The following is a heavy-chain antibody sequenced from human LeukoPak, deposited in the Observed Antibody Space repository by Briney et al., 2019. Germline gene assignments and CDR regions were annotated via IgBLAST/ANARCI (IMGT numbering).Heavy chain of an antibody. CDR3: AKGQYSYPPDAFDM. CDR1: GFNFSNYG. CDR2: ISYDGSNK. J-gene: IGHJ3*02. Sequence: PGRSLRLSCAASGFNFSNYGMHWVRQAPGKGLEWVAVISYDGSNKYYADSVKGRFTISRDNSRNTLYLQMNSLRPEDTAVYYCAKGQYSYPPDAFDMWGQGTMVTVSS. D-gene: IGHD1-26*01. V-gene: IGHV3-30*18.